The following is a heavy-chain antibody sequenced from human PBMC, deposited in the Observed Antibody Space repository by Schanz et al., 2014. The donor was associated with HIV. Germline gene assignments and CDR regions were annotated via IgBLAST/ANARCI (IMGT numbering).Heavy chain of an antibody. D-gene: IGHD3-3*01. CDR3: AKDGSRKVRFLEGPGYYRDH. Sequence: QVQLVESGGGVVQPGWSLRLSCVGSGFTFNSYGMHWVRQSPGKGLEWMAIISYDGSKKYYADSVKGRFTISRDNSKNTLYVELNSLSPEDTAVYYCAKDGSRKVRFLEGPGYYRDHWGQGALVTVSS. CDR2: ISYDGSKK. V-gene: IGHV3-30*18. CDR1: GFTFNSYG. J-gene: IGHJ4*02.